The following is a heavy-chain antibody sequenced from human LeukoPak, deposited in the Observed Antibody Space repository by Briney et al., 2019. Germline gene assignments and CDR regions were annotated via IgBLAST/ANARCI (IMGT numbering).Heavy chain of an antibody. V-gene: IGHV3-7*01. CDR2: INQDGSEK. J-gene: IGHJ6*03. CDR3: ARDVRYGDYFHYYYMDV. Sequence: GGSLRLSCAASGFTFSSYWMSWVRQAPGEGLEWVANINQDGSEKYYVDSVKGRFTISRDNAKKSLYLQMNSLRAEDTAVYYCARDVRYGDYFHYYYMDVWGKGTTVTVSS. CDR1: GFTFSSYW. D-gene: IGHD4-17*01.